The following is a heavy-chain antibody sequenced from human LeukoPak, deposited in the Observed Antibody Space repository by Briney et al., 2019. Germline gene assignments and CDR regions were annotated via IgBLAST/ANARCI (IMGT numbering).Heavy chain of an antibody. J-gene: IGHJ6*02. Sequence: GGSLRLSCTASGFTFGDYAMSWVRQAPGKGLEWVGFIRSKAYGGTTEYAASVKGRFTISRDDSKSIAYLQMNSLKTEDTAVYSCTKIVATIYYYYYYGMDVWGQGTTVTVSS. V-gene: IGHV3-49*04. CDR3: TKIVATIYYYYYYGMDV. CDR2: IRSKAYGGTT. D-gene: IGHD5-12*01. CDR1: GFTFGDYA.